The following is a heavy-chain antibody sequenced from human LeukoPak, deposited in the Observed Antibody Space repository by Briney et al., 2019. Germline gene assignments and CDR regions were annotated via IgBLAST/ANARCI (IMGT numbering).Heavy chain of an antibody. D-gene: IGHD3-10*01. J-gene: IGHJ4*02. Sequence: SVKVSCKASGGTFSSYAISWVRQAPGQGLEWMGRIIPIFGTANYAQKFQGRVTITTDESTSTAYTELSSLRSEDTAVYYCARGAGYYGSGSFFDYWGQGTLVTVSS. CDR2: IIPIFGTA. V-gene: IGHV1-69*05. CDR3: ARGAGYYGSGSFFDY. CDR1: GGTFSSYA.